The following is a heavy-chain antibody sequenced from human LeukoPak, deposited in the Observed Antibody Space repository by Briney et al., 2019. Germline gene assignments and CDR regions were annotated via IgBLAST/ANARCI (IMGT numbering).Heavy chain of an antibody. V-gene: IGHV4-39*01. CDR2: IYSGSTT. CDR3: ARRDLGATFDY. CDR1: GYSISSSSYS. D-gene: IGHD1-26*01. Sequence: QPSEPLSLTCAVSGYSISSSSYSWGWIRQPPGKGLEWTGSIYSGSTTYYNPSLKSRVTISVDTSKNQFSLKLSYVTAADRAVYYCARRDLGATFDYWGQGTLVTVSS. J-gene: IGHJ4*02.